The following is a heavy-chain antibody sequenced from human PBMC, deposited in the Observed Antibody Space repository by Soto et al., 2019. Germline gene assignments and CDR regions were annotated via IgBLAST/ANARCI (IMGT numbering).Heavy chain of an antibody. J-gene: IGHJ4*02. V-gene: IGHV3-23*01. D-gene: IGHD4-17*01. CDR2: LSGSGGST. CDR3: AKYARVRLTTGFDS. CDR1: GFTFSNYG. Sequence: EVQLLESGGGLVQPGGSLRLSCAASGFTFSNYGMSWVRQAPGKGLEWVSSLSGSGGSTYYADSVKGRFTISRDNSKETLYLKMNNLRAEDTAIFYCAKYARVRLTTGFDSWGQGTLVAVSS.